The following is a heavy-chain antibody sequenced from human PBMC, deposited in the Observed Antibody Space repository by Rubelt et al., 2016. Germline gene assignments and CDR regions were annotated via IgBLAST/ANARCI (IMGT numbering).Heavy chain of an antibody. CDR3: ARREQWLVKNWFDP. D-gene: IGHD6-19*01. CDR2: IYYSGST. Sequence: QLQLQESGPGLVKPSETLSLTCTVSGGSISSSSYYWGWIRQPPGKGLEWIGSIYYSGSTYYNPSLKSRVTISVDTSKNQFSLKLSSVTAADTAVYYCARREQWLVKNWFDPWGQGTLVTVSS. J-gene: IGHJ5*02. CDR1: GGSISSSSYY. V-gene: IGHV4-39*01.